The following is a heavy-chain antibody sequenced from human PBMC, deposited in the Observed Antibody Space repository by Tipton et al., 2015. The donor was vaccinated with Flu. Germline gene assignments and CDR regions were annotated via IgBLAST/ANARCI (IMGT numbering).Heavy chain of an antibody. D-gene: IGHD4-11*01. Sequence: GLVKPSETLSLTCVVSGYSMSTGYYWGWIRQPPGKGLGWIGSVSHSGNTYYEPSLKSRVTISVDASKNQFTLRLSSVTAADTALYYCARRDYSNYVSEPKYWFDPWGQGTLVTVSS. CDR1: GYSMSTGYY. J-gene: IGHJ5*02. CDR3: ARRDYSNYVSEPKYWFDP. CDR2: VSHSGNT. V-gene: IGHV4-38-2*01.